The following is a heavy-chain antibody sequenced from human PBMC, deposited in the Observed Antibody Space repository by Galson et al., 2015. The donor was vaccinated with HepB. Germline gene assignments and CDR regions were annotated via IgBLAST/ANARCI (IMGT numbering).Heavy chain of an antibody. J-gene: IGHJ4*02. D-gene: IGHD4-17*01. CDR1: GFTFTSSA. V-gene: IGHV1-58*01. CDR3: ARDPDRQEDYGQTYDS. CDR2: IVVGSGNT. Sequence: SVKVSCKASGFTFTSSAVQWVRQARGQRLEWIGWIVVGSGNTNYAQKFQERVTITRDMSTSTTYMELSRLRSDDTVVYYCARDPDRQEDYGQTYDSWGQGTLVTVSS.